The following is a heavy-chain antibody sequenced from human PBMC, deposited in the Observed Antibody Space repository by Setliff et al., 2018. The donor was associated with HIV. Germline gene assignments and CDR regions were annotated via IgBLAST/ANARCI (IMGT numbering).Heavy chain of an antibody. D-gene: IGHD6-19*01. J-gene: IGHJ5*02. CDR1: GGSISNSRYY. Sequence: SETLSLTCTVSGGSISNSRYYWSWIRQPPGKGLEWIGSIYYSGSTNYNPSLKSRVTISVDTSKNQFSLKLSSVTAADTAVYYCARSIAVAGIGEYWFDPWGQGTLVTVSS. CDR2: IYYSGST. V-gene: IGHV4-39*07. CDR3: ARSIAVAGIGEYWFDP.